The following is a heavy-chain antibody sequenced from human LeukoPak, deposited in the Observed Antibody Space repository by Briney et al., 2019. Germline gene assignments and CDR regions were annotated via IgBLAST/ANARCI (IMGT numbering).Heavy chain of an antibody. D-gene: IGHD6-6*01. J-gene: IGHJ4*02. CDR3: ARYISSSSRLDY. V-gene: IGHV4-34*01. CDR1: GGSFSGYY. CDR2: VNHSGST. Sequence: PSETLSPTCAVYGGSFSGYYWSWIRQPPGKGLEWIGEVNHSGSTNYNPSLKSRVTISVDTSKNQFSLKLSSVTAADTAVYYCARYISSSSRLDYWGQGILVTVSS.